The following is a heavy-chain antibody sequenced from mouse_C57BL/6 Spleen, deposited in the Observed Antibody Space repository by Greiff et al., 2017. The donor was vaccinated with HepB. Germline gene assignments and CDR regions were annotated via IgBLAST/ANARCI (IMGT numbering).Heavy chain of an antibody. V-gene: IGHV5-4*01. Sequence: EVMLVESGGGLVKPGGSLKLSCAASGFTFSSYAMSWVRQTPEKRLEWVATISDGGSYTYYPDNVKGRFTISRANAKNNLYLQMSHLKSEDTAMYYCARDYSRRYFDVWGTGTTVTVSS. CDR2: ISDGGSYT. J-gene: IGHJ1*03. CDR1: GFTFSSYA. CDR3: ARDYSRRYFDV. D-gene: IGHD2-5*01.